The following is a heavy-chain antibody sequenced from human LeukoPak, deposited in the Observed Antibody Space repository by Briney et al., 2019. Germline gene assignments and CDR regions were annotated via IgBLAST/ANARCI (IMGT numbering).Heavy chain of an antibody. CDR2: IHQDGSEE. J-gene: IGHJ4*02. D-gene: IGHD5-24*01. V-gene: IGHV3-7*01. CDR3: ARGRWLQARGPSFDY. Sequence: GGSLRLSCAASGFTFGTYWMSWVRQAPGKGLEWVANIHQDGSEEYYVDSVKGRFTISRDNSKNTLYLQMNSLRAEDTAVYYCARGRWLQARGPSFDYWGQGTLVTVSS. CDR1: GFTFGTYW.